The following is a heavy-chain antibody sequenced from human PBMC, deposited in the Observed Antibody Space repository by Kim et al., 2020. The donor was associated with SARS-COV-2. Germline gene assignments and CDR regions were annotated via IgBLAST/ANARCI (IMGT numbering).Heavy chain of an antibody. Sequence: GNKKSDADTVTGRITISRDNSEHMLHLQMNSLRSEDTAMYYCAKGTLSFDYWGQGTLVIVSS. D-gene: IGHD2-2*01. CDR2: GNKK. V-gene: IGHV3-33*06. CDR3: AKGTLSFDY. J-gene: IGHJ4*02.